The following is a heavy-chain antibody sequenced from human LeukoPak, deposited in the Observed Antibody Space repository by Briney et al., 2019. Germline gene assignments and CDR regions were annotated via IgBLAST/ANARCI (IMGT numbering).Heavy chain of an antibody. Sequence: SETLSLTCTVSSGSISGRYWSWIRQSPGRGLEWIGNIYTSGITKYNPSLNSRVTISIDTSKNRFSLKVTSMTAADTAIYYCARQAQDGTDNYFDPWGRGILVTVSS. D-gene: IGHD1-14*01. V-gene: IGHV4-4*09. CDR2: IYTSGIT. CDR3: ARQAQDGTDNYFDP. J-gene: IGHJ5*02. CDR1: SGSISGRY.